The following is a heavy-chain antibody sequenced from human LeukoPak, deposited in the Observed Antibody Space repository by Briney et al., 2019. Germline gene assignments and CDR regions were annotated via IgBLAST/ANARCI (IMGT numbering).Heavy chain of an antibody. CDR3: AEMWCSSSWFDY. V-gene: IGHV3-23*01. J-gene: IGHJ4*02. CDR1: GFTLSSYA. CDR2: ISGSGGST. D-gene: IGHD6-13*01. Sequence: QSGGSLRLSCAASGFTLSSYAMSWVRQAPGKGLEWVSAISGSGGSTYYADSVKGRFTISRDNSKNTLYLQMSSLRAEDTAVYYCAEMWCSSSWFDYWGQGTLVTVSS.